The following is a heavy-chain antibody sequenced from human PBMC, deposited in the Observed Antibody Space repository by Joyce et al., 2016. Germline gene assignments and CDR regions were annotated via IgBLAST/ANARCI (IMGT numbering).Heavy chain of an antibody. D-gene: IGHD1-1*01. CDR1: GFTFDDYV. V-gene: IGHV3-43D*04. Sequence: EVQLVESGGVVVQAGGSLRLSCAASGFTFDDYVMHWVRRAPGKGLEWVSLIGWDGNSTYYADSVKGRVTISRDNSKNSLFLQMNSLRAEDTALYYCARQNDALDYWGQGTLVTVSS. CDR3: ARQNDALDY. CDR2: IGWDGNST. J-gene: IGHJ4*02.